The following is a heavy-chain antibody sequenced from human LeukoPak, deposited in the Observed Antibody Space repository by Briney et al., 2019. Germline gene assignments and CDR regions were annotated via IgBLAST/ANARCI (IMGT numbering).Heavy chain of an antibody. J-gene: IGHJ4*02. D-gene: IGHD1-1*01. CDR2: MNQDGSSI. V-gene: IGHV3-7*01. CDR1: GFTFSNSW. CDR3: TRGGGQLDF. Sequence: GGSLRLSCAAFGFTFSNSWMSWVRQAPGKGLEWVANMNQDGSSIYYVDSVKGRSTISRDNAKYSLYLHMNSLRAEDTAVYYCTRGGGQLDFWGQGTLVTVSS.